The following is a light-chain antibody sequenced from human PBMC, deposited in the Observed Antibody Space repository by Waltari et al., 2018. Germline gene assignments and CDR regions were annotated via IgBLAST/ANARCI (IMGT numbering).Light chain of an antibody. CDR3: QHYDNFPFT. Sequence: DIQMTQSPSSLSASIGDRVTITCQASQYISNYLLWYQQKPGKAPRVLIYDASTLGRGVPSRFSGSGSGTDFTFTIAALQPEDFATYFCQHYDNFPFTFGPGTTVDVK. V-gene: IGKV1-33*01. J-gene: IGKJ3*01. CDR1: QYISNY. CDR2: DAS.